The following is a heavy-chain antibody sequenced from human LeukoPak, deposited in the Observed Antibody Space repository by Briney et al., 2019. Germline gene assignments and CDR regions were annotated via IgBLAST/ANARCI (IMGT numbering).Heavy chain of an antibody. D-gene: IGHD3-22*01. CDR3: ARESDLLNTYYYDSSGYHFDY. V-gene: IGHV3-21*01. CDR1: GFTFSSYA. J-gene: IGHJ4*02. Sequence: NAGGSLRLSCAASGFTFSSYAMSWVRQAPGKGLEWVSSISSSSSYIYYADSVKGRFTISRDNAKNSLYLQMNSLRAEDTAVYYCARESDLLNTYYYDSSGYHFDYWGQGTLVTVSS. CDR2: ISSSSSYI.